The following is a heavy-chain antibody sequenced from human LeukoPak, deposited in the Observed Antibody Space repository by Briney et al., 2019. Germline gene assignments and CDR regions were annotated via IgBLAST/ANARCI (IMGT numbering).Heavy chain of an antibody. J-gene: IGHJ5*02. CDR2: IIPIFGTA. V-gene: IGHV1-69*05. CDR1: GGTFSSYA. Sequence: ASVKVSCKASGGTFSSYAISWVRQAPGQGLEWMGGIIPIFGTANYAQKFQGRVTITTDESTSTAYMELSSLRSEDTAVYYCARDYDSSGYYGPWDQGTLVTVSS. D-gene: IGHD3-22*01. CDR3: ARDYDSSGYYGP.